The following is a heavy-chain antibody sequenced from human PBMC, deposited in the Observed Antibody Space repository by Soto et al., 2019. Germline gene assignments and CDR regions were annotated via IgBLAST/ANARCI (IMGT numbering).Heavy chain of an antibody. J-gene: IGHJ5*02. CDR3: ARHGCTYGSGSYYWDNWFDP. CDR2: IYYSGST. D-gene: IGHD3-10*01. Sequence: QLQLQESGPGLVKPSETLSLTCTVSGGSISSSSYYWGWIRQPPGKGLEWIGSIYYSGSTYYNPSLKRRVTISVDTSKNQFSLKLSSVTAADTAVYYCARHGCTYGSGSYYWDNWFDPWGQGTLVTVSS. CDR1: GGSISSSSYY. V-gene: IGHV4-39*01.